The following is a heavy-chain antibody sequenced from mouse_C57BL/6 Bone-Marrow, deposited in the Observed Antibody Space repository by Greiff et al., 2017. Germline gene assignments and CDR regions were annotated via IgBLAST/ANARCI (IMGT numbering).Heavy chain of an antibody. D-gene: IGHD1-1*01. J-gene: IGHJ4*01. CDR3: ARHGRHEGVGFITTVVATPYYYAMDY. CDR2: IWSDGST. V-gene: IGHV2-6-1*01. CDR1: GFSLTSYG. Sequence: QVQLKESGPGLVAPSQSLSITCTVSGFSLTSYGVHWVRQPPGKGLEWLVVIWSDGSTTYNSALKSRLSISKDNSKSQVFLKMNSLQTDDTAMYYCARHGRHEGVGFITTVVATPYYYAMDYWGQGTSVTVSS.